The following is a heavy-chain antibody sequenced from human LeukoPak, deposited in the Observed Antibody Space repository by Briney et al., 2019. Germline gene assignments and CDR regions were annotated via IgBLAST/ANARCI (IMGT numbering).Heavy chain of an antibody. CDR1: GFTFSRNA. V-gene: IGHV3-30*18. D-gene: IGHD6-19*01. J-gene: IGHJ6*03. CDR3: AKSYSSGWLGYYYYMDV. Sequence: GGSLRLSCAASGFTFSRNAMHWVRQAPGKGLEWVASISYDGTSKYYADSVRGRFTISRDNFKKTLYLQMNSLRAEDTAVYYCAKSYSSGWLGYYYYMDVWGKGTTVTVSS. CDR2: ISYDGTSK.